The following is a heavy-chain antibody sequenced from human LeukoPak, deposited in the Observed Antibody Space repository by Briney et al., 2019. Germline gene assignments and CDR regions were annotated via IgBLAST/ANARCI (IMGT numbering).Heavy chain of an antibody. Sequence: GGSPRLSCTASGFTFSSYELNWVRQAPDKGLEWVAFVRYDGHEKYYAESVKGRFTISKDTSRNTLYLQMNSLRPEDTAMYYCAKDLMRDRWFGESWGQGTLVTVSS. CDR2: VRYDGHEK. CDR3: AKDLMRDRWFGES. CDR1: GFTFSSYE. V-gene: IGHV3-30*02. D-gene: IGHD3-10*01. J-gene: IGHJ5*02.